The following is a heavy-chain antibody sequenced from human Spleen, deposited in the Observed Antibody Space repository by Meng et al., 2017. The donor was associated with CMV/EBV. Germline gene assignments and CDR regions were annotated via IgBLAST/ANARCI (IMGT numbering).Heavy chain of an antibody. V-gene: IGHV3-7*01. CDR1: GFAFSSYW. D-gene: IGHD2-2*03. CDR2: IRPDGSEK. Sequence: GESLKISCVASGFAFSSYWMAWVRQAPGKGLEWVANIRPDGSEKYYVDSVKGRFTISRDNAKNSLYLQLNSLRVEDAAVYYCARDGSWSYGMDVWGQGTTVTVSS. CDR3: ARDGSWSYGMDV. J-gene: IGHJ6*02.